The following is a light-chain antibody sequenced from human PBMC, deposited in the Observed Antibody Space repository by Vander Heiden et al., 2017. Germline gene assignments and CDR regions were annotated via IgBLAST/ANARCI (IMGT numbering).Light chain of an antibody. V-gene: IGLV2-11*01. CDR1: SSDVGNYDY. J-gene: IGLJ1*01. Sequence: QSALTQPRSVSGSPGQSVTISCPGTSSDVGNYDYVSWYQQHPGKAPKLIIYSVNKRPSGVPNRFSGSKSGNTASLTISDLQAEDEADFYCCSYAGTYTYVFGSGTRVTVL. CDR2: SVN. CDR3: CSYAGTYTYV.